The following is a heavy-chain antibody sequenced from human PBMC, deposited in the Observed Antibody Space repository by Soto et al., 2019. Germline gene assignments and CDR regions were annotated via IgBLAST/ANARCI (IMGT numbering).Heavy chain of an antibody. Sequence: QEQLVESGGGVVQAGRSLRLSCAASGFTFNFFGMHWVRQAPGKGLEWVAVISYDGREKYYADSVKGRFTMSRDNSKNMVYLEMSSLSAEDTSVYYCAKERRYSFDAFDIWGHGTMVTVSS. CDR2: ISYDGREK. V-gene: IGHV3-30*18. J-gene: IGHJ3*02. D-gene: IGHD5-12*01. CDR1: GFTFNFFG. CDR3: AKERRYSFDAFDI.